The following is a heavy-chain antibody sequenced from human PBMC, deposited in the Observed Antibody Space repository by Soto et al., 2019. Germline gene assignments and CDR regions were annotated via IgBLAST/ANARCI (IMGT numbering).Heavy chain of an antibody. CDR2: IYYSGST. J-gene: IGHJ5*02. V-gene: IGHV4-31*03. Sequence: QVQLQESGPGLVKPSQTLSLTCTVSGGSISSGGYYWTWIRQHPGKGLEWIGYIYYSGSTYYIPSLKSRVTISVDPCKKQFSLEPTSGGAAATAVYSSARPVCPWGPGTLVSASS. CDR3: ARPVCP. CDR1: GGSISSGGYY.